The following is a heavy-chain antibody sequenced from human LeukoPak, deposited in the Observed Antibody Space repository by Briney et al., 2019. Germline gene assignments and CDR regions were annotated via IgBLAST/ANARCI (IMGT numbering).Heavy chain of an antibody. Sequence: KPSETLSLTCAVYGGSFSGYYWSWIRQPPGKGLEWIGEINHSGSTNYNPSLKSRVTISVDKSKNQFSLKLSSVTAADTAVYYCASPPYCTNGVCSPAEYFQHWGQGTLVTVSS. CDR2: INHSGST. D-gene: IGHD2-8*01. J-gene: IGHJ1*01. CDR1: GGSFSGYY. CDR3: ASPPYCTNGVCSPAEYFQH. V-gene: IGHV4-34*01.